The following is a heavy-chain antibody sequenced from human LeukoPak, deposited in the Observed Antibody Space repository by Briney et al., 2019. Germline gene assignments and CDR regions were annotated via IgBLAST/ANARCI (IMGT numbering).Heavy chain of an antibody. CDR2: IIPILGIA. Sequence: SVKVSCKASGGTFSSYAISWVRQAPGQGLEWMGRIIPILGIANYAQKFQGRVTITADKSTSTAYMELSSLRSEDTAVYYCARDSIVGATKAGYYFDYWGQGTLVTVSS. CDR1: GGTFSSYA. CDR3: ARDSIVGATKAGYYFDY. V-gene: IGHV1-69*04. J-gene: IGHJ4*02. D-gene: IGHD1-26*01.